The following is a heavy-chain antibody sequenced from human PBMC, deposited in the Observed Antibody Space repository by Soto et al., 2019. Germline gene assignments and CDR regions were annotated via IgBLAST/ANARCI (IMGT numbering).Heavy chain of an antibody. CDR2: VFHTGGT. D-gene: IGHD6-19*01. V-gene: IGHV4-4*02. J-gene: IGHJ4*02. CDR3: ARVFSSGSGWMYYFDF. CDR1: SDSIAGENW. Sequence: QVQLQESGPGLMKPSETLSLTCTVSSDSIAGENWWSWVRQPPGLGLEWIGEVFHTGGTNYNPSLKSRVTMEVDKSKNQFSLKLISATAAVTAVYYCARVFSSGSGWMYYFDFWGQGTLVSVSS.